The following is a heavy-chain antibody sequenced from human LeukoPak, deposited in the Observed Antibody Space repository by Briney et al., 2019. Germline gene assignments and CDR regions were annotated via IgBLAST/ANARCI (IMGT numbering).Heavy chain of an antibody. CDR2: IKQDGSEK. CDR1: GFTFSSYS. CDR3: ARDTGNHDY. D-gene: IGHD2/OR15-2a*01. Sequence: GGSLRLSCAASGFTFSSYSMTWVRQTPGKGLEWVANIKQDGSEKYYVDSVEGRFTISRDNAKNSLYLQMNSLRAEDTAVYYCARDTGNHDYWGQGTLVTVSS. J-gene: IGHJ4*02. V-gene: IGHV3-7*01.